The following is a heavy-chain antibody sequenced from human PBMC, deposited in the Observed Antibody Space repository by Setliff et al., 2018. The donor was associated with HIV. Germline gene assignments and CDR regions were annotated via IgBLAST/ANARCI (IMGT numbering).Heavy chain of an antibody. CDR1: GGSIIDSRYF. CDR2: VYYSGIT. Sequence: KPSETLSLTCTVSGGSIIDSRYFWGWIRQPPGKGLEWIGSVYYSGITYYSSSLKSRVTVSVDTSKNQFSLKLSSVTAADTAVYYCARERRYYDSSGDFDYWGQGTLVTVSS. D-gene: IGHD3-22*01. V-gene: IGHV4-39*07. CDR3: ARERRYYDSSGDFDY. J-gene: IGHJ4*02.